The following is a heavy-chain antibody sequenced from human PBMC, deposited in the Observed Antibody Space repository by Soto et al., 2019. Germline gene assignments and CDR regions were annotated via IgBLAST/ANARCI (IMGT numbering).Heavy chain of an antibody. V-gene: IGHV1-18*04. CDR1: GYTFNTYG. Sequence: GASVKVSCKTSGYTFNTYGISWVRQVPGQGPEWMGWISGYNGYTKYAQKFQGRVTMTTDTSTSTAYMDMRSLRSDDTAVYYCARPGTILGRNGMDVWGQGTTVIVSS. CDR2: ISGYNGYT. D-gene: IGHD3-3*01. CDR3: ARPGTILGRNGMDV. J-gene: IGHJ6*02.